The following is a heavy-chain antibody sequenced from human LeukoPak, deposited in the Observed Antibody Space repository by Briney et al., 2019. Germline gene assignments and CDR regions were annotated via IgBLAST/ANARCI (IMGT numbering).Heavy chain of an antibody. Sequence: PSETLSLTCTVSGGSISSSSYYWGWIRQPPGKGLEWIGSIYYSGSTNYNPSLKSRVTISVDTSKNQFSLKLSSVTAADTAVYYCARESGLLYGDYPNYFDYWGQGTLVTVSS. CDR1: GGSISSSSYY. D-gene: IGHD4-17*01. V-gene: IGHV4-39*07. J-gene: IGHJ4*02. CDR3: ARESGLLYGDYPNYFDY. CDR2: IYYSGST.